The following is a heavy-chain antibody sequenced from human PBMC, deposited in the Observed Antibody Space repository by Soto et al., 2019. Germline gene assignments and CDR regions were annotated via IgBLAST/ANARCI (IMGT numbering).Heavy chain of an antibody. CDR1: GFTFSSYS. Sequence: VQLVEAGGGLVNPGGSLRLACAASGFTFSSYSMNWVRQAPGKRLECVSSSSSSSSYIYYADSVKGRFTISRDNAKNTLYLHMNSLRAEDTGVYSCASELGDYEGADYWGQGTLVPVS. CDR2: SSSSSSYI. D-gene: IGHD4-17*01. J-gene: IGHJ4*02. V-gene: IGHV3-21*01. CDR3: ASELGDYEGADY.